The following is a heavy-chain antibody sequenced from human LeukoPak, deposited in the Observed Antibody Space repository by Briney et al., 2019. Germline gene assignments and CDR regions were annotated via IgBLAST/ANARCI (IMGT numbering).Heavy chain of an antibody. V-gene: IGHV4-34*01. Sequence: PSETLSHTCAVYGGSFSGYFRSWIRQPPGKGLEWIGEINHSGSTNYNPSLKSRVSISVDTSKNQFSLKLSSVTAADTAVYYCARGSIAAAGNNWFDPWGQGTLVTVSS. CDR1: GGSFSGYF. CDR3: ARGSIAAAGNNWFDP. D-gene: IGHD6-13*01. J-gene: IGHJ5*02. CDR2: INHSGST.